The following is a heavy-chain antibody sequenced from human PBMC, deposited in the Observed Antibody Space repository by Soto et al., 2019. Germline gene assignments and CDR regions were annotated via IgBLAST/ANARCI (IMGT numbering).Heavy chain of an antibody. V-gene: IGHV3-30*18. D-gene: IGHD3-10*01. CDR1: GFRFSNYG. CDR3: AKRPYDDSGISDAFEG. CDR2: ISYDGNMK. J-gene: IGHJ3*01. Sequence: QVQLVESGGGVVQPGRSLRLSCAASGFRFSNYGMHWVRQAPGKGLEWVAVISYDGNMKYYADSVKGRFTISRDNSENTLYLQMNSLRAEDTAMYYCAKRPYDDSGISDAFEGWGQGTMVIVSS.